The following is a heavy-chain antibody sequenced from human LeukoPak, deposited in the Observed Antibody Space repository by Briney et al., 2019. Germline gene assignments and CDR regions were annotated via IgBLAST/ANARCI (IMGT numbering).Heavy chain of an antibody. V-gene: IGHV4-34*01. CDR3: ASWGAWWELLNAEYFQH. J-gene: IGHJ1*01. CDR1: GGSFSGYY. Sequence: SETLSLTCDVYGGSFSGYYWSWIRQPPGKGLEWIGEINHSGSTNYNPSLKSRVTISVDTSKNQFSLKLSSVTAADTAVYYCASWGAWWELLNAEYFQHWGQGTLVTVSS. CDR2: INHSGST. D-gene: IGHD1-26*01.